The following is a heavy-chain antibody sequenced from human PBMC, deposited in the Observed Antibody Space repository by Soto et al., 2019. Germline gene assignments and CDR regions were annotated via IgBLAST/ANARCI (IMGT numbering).Heavy chain of an antibody. D-gene: IGHD6-13*01. V-gene: IGHV6-1*01. CDR2: TYYRSKWYN. J-gene: IGHJ4*02. CDR1: GDSISSTSAA. Sequence: QIQLQQSGPGLVKPSQTLSLTCAISGDSISSTSAAWHWIRQSPSRGLEWLGRTYYRSKWYNDYAVSMKRRITINPDTSNNQFSLQLNSMTPEGTAVYYCARDLGSSWYDWGQGTLVTVSS. CDR3: ARDLGSSWYD.